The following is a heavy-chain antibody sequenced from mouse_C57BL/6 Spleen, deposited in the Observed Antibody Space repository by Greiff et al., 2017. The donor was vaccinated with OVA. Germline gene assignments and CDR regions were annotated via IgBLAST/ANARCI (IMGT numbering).Heavy chain of an antibody. CDR2: IRLKSDNYAT. J-gene: IGHJ4*01. Sequence: EVMLVESGGGLVQPGGSMKLSCVASGFTFSNYWMNWVRQSPEKGLEWVAQIRLKSDNYATHYAESVKGRFTISRDDSKSSVYLQMNNLRAEDTGIYYCAIYDGWVTPYYAMDYWGQGTSVTVSS. D-gene: IGHD2-3*01. CDR3: AIYDGWVTPYYAMDY. CDR1: GFTFSNYW. V-gene: IGHV6-3*01.